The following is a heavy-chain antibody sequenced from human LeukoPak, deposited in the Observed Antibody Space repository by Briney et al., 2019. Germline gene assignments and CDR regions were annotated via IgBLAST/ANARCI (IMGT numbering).Heavy chain of an antibody. Sequence: GGSLRLSCAASGFTFSSYSMNWVRQAPGKGLECVAFISYDGSNKYYVDSVKGRFTISRDDSKNTLYLQMNSLRAEDTAVYYCARERTGYYMAVWGKGTTVTISS. V-gene: IGHV3-30*02. CDR2: ISYDGSNK. D-gene: IGHD1-14*01. CDR3: ARERTGYYMAV. J-gene: IGHJ6*03. CDR1: GFTFSSYS.